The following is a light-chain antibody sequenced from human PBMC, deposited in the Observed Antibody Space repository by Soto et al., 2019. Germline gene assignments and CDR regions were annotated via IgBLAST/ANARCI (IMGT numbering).Light chain of an antibody. Sequence: EIVLTQSPGTLSMSPGERATLSCRASQSVSSSYLAWYQQRRGQAPRLLIYGASSRATGIPDRFSGSGSGTDFPLTISRLEPEDFAVYYCQQYGSSPPMYTFGQGTTLEIK. CDR3: QQYGSSPPMYT. J-gene: IGKJ2*01. V-gene: IGKV3-20*01. CDR1: QSVSSSY. CDR2: GAS.